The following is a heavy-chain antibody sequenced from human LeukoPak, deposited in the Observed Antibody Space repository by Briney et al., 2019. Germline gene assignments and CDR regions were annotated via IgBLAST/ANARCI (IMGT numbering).Heavy chain of an antibody. J-gene: IGHJ4*02. V-gene: IGHV1-8*03. CDR2: MNPNSGNT. CDR1: GYTFTSYD. Sequence: ASVKVSCKASGYTFTSYDINWVRQATGQGLEWMGWMNPNSGNTGYAQKFQGRVTITRNTSISTAYMELSSLRSEDTAVYYCARAQRGGYCSSTSCYFFDYWGQGTLVTVSS. CDR3: ARAQRGGYCSSTSCYFFDY. D-gene: IGHD2-2*01.